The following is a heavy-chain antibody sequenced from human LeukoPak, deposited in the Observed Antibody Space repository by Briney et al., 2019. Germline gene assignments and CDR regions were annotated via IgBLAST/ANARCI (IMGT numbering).Heavy chain of an antibody. Sequence: GGSLRLSCAASGFTFSSYSMNWVRQAPGKGLEWVSSISSSSSYIYYADSVKGRFTISRDNAKNSLYLQMNSLRAEDTAVYYCARDSTTAIFGVVIIGSFDYWGQGTLVTVSS. D-gene: IGHD3-3*01. CDR3: ARDSTTAIFGVVIIGSFDY. V-gene: IGHV3-21*01. CDR2: ISSSSSYI. CDR1: GFTFSSYS. J-gene: IGHJ4*02.